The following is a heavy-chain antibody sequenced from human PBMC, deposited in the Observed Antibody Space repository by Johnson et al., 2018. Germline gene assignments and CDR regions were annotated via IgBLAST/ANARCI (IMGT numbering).Heavy chain of an antibody. V-gene: IGHV3-23*04. CDR2: LSGSGGST. CDR3: AKLSGHSSAKKGGMDV. D-gene: IGHD3-22*01. J-gene: IGHJ6*02. CDR1: GFTFSSYA. Sequence: VQLVESGGGLVQPGGSLRLSCAASGFTFSSYAMSWVRQAPGKGLEWVSALSGSGGSTYYAASVKGRFTISRDNSKNKLYLQMNSLRAEDTAVYYCAKLSGHSSAKKGGMDVWGQGTTVTVSS.